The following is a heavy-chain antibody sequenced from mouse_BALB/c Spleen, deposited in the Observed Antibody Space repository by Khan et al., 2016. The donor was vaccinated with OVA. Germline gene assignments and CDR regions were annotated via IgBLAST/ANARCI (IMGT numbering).Heavy chain of an antibody. V-gene: IGHV1S137*01. CDR2: ISTYYGDA. Sequence: QVQLKQSGAELVRPGVSVKISCKGSGYTFTDYPMHWVKQSHAKSLEWIGVISTYYGDASYNQKFKGKATMTVDKSSSTAYMELVRLTSEDSAIYYCARGSGFAYWGQGTLVTVSA. CDR3: ARGSGFAY. CDR1: GYTFTDYP. J-gene: IGHJ3*01.